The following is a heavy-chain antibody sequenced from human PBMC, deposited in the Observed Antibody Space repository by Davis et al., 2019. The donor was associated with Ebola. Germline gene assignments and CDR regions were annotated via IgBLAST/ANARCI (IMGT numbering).Heavy chain of an antibody. J-gene: IGHJ4*02. CDR2: ISGSATST. D-gene: IGHD3-9*01. V-gene: IGHV3-48*03. CDR1: GFTFYRYE. Sequence: GGSLRLSCAASGFTFYRYEMNWVRQAPGKGLEWVSYISGSATSTFYANSVKGRFTIPRDNARDSLYLQMDSLRVEDTAIYYCARDAFSLSRYDTEDHWGQGTLVTVSS. CDR3: ARDAFSLSRYDTEDH.